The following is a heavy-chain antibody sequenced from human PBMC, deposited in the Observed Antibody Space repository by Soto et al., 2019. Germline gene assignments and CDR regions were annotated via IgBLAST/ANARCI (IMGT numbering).Heavy chain of an antibody. V-gene: IGHV3-48*02. CDR3: ARDRCYDGTCYSASDS. CDR1: GFSFSTYN. CDR2: ISTTSFTI. Sequence: GSLRLSCAASGFSFSTYNMDWVRQAPGKRPEWIAYISTTSFTIYYADSVEGRFTISRDNDRNSLYLEMNSLRDEDTAVYYCARDRCYDGTCYSASDSWGQGTLVTVSS. J-gene: IGHJ5*01. D-gene: IGHD2-15*01.